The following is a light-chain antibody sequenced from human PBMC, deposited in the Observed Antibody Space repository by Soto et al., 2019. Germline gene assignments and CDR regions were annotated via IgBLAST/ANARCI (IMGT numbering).Light chain of an antibody. CDR3: QQYNSYWT. CDR2: DAS. J-gene: IGKJ1*01. V-gene: IGKV1-5*01. CDR1: QSVSTW. Sequence: DIQMTQSPSTVSAYVGDSITITCRASQSVSTWLAWYQQKPGKAPNLLIYDASNLESGVPSRFSGSGSGTEFPLSISSLQPDYFATYYCQQYNSYWTFGQGTKVEIK.